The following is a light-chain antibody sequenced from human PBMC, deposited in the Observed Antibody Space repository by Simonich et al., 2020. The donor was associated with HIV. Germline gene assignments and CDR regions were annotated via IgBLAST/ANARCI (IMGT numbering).Light chain of an antibody. Sequence: DIKMTQSPSSLSASVGDRVPITCRTSQSISSYLNWYQQNPGKAPKLLIYAASSLQSGVPSRFSGSGSVTDFTLTISSLQPEDFATYYCQQSYSTPYTFGQGTKLEIK. V-gene: IGKV1-39*01. CDR1: QSISSY. CDR3: QQSYSTPYT. J-gene: IGKJ2*01. CDR2: AAS.